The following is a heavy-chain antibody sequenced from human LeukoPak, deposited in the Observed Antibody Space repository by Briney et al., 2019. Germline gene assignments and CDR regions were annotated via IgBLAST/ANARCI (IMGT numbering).Heavy chain of an antibody. J-gene: IGHJ4*02. V-gene: IGHV1-46*01. D-gene: IGHD7-27*01. CDR3: ARETPTGDLGFDY. CDR1: GYTFTSYY. CDR2: INPSGGST. Sequence: GASVKVSCRASGYTFTSYYMHWVRQAPGQGLEWMGIINPSGGSTSYAQKFQGRVTMTRDTSASTVYMELSSLRSEDTAVYYCARETPTGDLGFDYWGQGTLVTVSS.